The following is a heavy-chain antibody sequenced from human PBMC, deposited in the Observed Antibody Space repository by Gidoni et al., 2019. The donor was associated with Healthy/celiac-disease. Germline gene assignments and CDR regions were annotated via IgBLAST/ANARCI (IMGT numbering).Heavy chain of an antibody. CDR2: INHSGST. Sequence: QVQLQQWGAGLLKPSETLSLPCAVYGGSFSGYYWRWIRQPPGKGLEWIGEINHSGSTNYNPSLKSRVTISVDTSKNQFSLKLSSVTAADTAVYYCARGGSCTNGVCKDYGDYTTGDFDYWGQGTLVTVSS. CDR3: ARGGSCTNGVCKDYGDYTTGDFDY. J-gene: IGHJ4*02. V-gene: IGHV4-34*01. CDR1: GGSFSGYY. D-gene: IGHD2-8*01.